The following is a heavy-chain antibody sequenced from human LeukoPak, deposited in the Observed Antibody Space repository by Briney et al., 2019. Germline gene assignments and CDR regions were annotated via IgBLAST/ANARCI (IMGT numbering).Heavy chain of an antibody. CDR2: INPNSGGT. CDR3: ARGDSPPYYYMDV. D-gene: IGHD5-18*01. Sequence: ASVKVSCKASGGTFSSYAISWVRQAPGQGLEWMGWINPNSGGTNYAQKFQGRVTMTRDTSISTAYMELSRLRSDDTAVYYCARGDSPPYYYMDVWGKGTTVTVSS. J-gene: IGHJ6*03. V-gene: IGHV1-2*02. CDR1: GGTFSSYA.